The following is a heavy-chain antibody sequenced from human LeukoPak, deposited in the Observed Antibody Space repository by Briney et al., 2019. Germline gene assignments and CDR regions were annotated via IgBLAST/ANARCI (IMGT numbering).Heavy chain of an antibody. CDR1: GYTFTDYY. V-gene: IGHV1-69-2*01. Sequence: GASVKVSCKASGYTFTDYYMHWVQQAPGKGLEWMGRVDPEDGETIYAEKFQGRVTITADTSTDTAYMELSSLRFEDTAVYYCATDLSRGKWSHAFDMWGQGTMVTVSS. CDR3: ATDLSRGKWSHAFDM. CDR2: VDPEDGET. D-gene: IGHD2-8*01. J-gene: IGHJ3*02.